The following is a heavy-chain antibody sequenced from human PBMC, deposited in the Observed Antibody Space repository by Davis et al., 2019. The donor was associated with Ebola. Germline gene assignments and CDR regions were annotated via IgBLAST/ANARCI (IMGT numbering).Heavy chain of an antibody. Sequence: PGGSLRLSCAASGFTFSSYAMHWVRQAPGKGLEWVSGISWNSGSIGYADSVKGRFTISRDNAKNSLYLQMNSLRAEDTALYYCAKAMPGGLLGPWDYWGQGTLVTVSS. J-gene: IGHJ4*02. CDR2: ISWNSGSI. CDR3: AKAMPGGLLGPWDY. V-gene: IGHV3-9*01. D-gene: IGHD1-26*01. CDR1: GFTFSSYA.